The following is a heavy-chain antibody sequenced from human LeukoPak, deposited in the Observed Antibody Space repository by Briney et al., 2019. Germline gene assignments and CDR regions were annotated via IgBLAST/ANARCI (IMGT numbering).Heavy chain of an antibody. D-gene: IGHD3-16*01. V-gene: IGHV3-30*03. CDR3: VRDFGGARDY. CDR1: GFTFSSYW. Sequence: GGSLRLSCAASGFTFSSYWMSWVRQAPGKGLEWVAVISFDGSNKYYADSVKGRFTISRDTSKNTLYLQMNSLRDDDTAVYYCVRDFGGARDYWGQGTLVTVSS. J-gene: IGHJ4*02. CDR2: ISFDGSNK.